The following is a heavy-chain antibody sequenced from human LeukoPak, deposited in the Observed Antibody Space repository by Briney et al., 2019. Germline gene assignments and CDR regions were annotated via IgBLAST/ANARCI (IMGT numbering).Heavy chain of an antibody. CDR3: ARGVGSGSYYTRSHYYYYMDV. CDR2: INHSGST. D-gene: IGHD1-26*01. V-gene: IGHV4-34*01. Sequence: SETLSLTCAVYGGSFSGYYWSWIRQPPGKGLEWIGEINHSGSTNYNPSLKSRVTISVDTSKNQFSLKLSSVTAADTAVYYCARGVGSGSYYTRSHYYYYMDVWGKGTTVTVSS. CDR1: GGSFSGYY. J-gene: IGHJ6*03.